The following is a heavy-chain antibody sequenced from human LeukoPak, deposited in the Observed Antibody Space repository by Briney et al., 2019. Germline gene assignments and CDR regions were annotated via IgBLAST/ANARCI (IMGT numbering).Heavy chain of an antibody. CDR1: GFTFSTYE. V-gene: IGHV3-48*03. CDR3: ARDRINWNDGFDP. J-gene: IGHJ5*02. D-gene: IGHD1-20*01. CDR2: ISSSGSTI. Sequence: GGSLRPSCAASGFTFSTYEMNWVRQAPGKGLEWVSYISSSGSTIYYADSVKGRFTISRDNAKNSLYLQMNSLRAEDTAVYYCARDRINWNDGFDPWGQGTLVTVSS.